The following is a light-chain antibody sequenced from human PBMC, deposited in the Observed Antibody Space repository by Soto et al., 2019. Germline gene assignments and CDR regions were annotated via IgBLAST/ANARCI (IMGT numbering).Light chain of an antibody. CDR3: QQYGSSPT. V-gene: IGKV3-15*01. Sequence: EIVMTQSPATLSVSPGESATLSCRASQSVSSNLAWYQQKPGQAPRLLIYGASTRATGIPARFSGSGSGTEFTLTISSLQSEDFATYYCQQYGSSPTFGQGTKVDIK. CDR1: QSVSSN. CDR2: GAS. J-gene: IGKJ1*01.